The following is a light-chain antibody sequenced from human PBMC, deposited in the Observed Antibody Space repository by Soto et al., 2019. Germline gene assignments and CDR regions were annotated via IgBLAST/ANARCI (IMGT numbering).Light chain of an antibody. J-gene: IGKJ3*01. CDR1: QSVSNNF. CDR3: QQYGSSPFT. V-gene: IGKV3-20*01. Sequence: EIVLTQSPGTVSVSPGERVTLSCRASQSVSNNFLAWHQQRPGQAPRLLIYGASSRAGGIPDRFRGSGSGTGFTLTIYCLEPEDLAVYYCQQYGSSPFTFGSGTKVHVK. CDR2: GAS.